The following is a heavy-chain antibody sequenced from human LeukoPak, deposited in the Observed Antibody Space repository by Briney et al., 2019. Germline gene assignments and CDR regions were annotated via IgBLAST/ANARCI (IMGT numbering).Heavy chain of an antibody. CDR2: INPNSGGT. Sequence: ASVKVSCXASGYTFTGYYMHWVRQAPGQGLEWMGWINPNSGGTNYAQKFQGRVTMTRDTSISTAYMELSRLRSDDTAVYYCARGARTTVVTYWYFDLWGRGTLVTVSS. CDR1: GYTFTGYY. V-gene: IGHV1-2*02. J-gene: IGHJ2*01. CDR3: ARGARTTVVTYWYFDL. D-gene: IGHD4-23*01.